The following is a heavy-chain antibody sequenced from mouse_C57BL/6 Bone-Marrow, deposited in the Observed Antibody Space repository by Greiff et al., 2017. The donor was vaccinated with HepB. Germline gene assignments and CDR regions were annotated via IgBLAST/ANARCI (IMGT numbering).Heavy chain of an antibody. V-gene: IGHV1-15*01. CDR1: GYTFTDYE. D-gene: IGHD1-1*01. CDR3: TRRLITTVVATNY. Sequence: VQLVESGAELVRPGASVTLSCKASGYTFTDYEMHWVKQTPVHGLEWIGAIDPETGGTAYNQKFKGKAILTADKSSSTAYMELRSLTSEDSAVYYCTRRLITTVVATNYWGQGTTLTVSS. J-gene: IGHJ2*01. CDR2: IDPETGGT.